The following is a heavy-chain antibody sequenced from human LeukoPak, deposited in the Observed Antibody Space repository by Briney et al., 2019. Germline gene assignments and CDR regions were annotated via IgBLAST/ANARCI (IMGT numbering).Heavy chain of an antibody. D-gene: IGHD6-19*01. CDR1: GGFFSSHY. J-gene: IGHJ6*04. Sequence: SETLSLTCGVSGGFFSSHYWTWIRQPPGKGLEWIGGINPRGSTNYNPSLESRVTVSADTSRNQLSLSLTSVTAADSAVYFCARGLRQGSAWSWGPKEKSYQYMDVWGTGTTVIVSS. CDR2: INPRGST. CDR3: ARGLRQGSAWSWGPKEKSYQYMDV. V-gene: IGHV4-34*01.